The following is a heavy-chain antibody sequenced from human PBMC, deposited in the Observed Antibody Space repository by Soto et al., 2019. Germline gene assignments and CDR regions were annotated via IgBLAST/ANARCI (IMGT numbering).Heavy chain of an antibody. CDR3: ARGYCSDGNCYSGMDV. V-gene: IGHV1-69*13. D-gene: IGHD2-15*01. CDR2: IIPISGTT. J-gene: IGHJ6*02. Sequence: ASVKVSCMSSGGTFSTHAIIWVRQAPGRGLEWMGGIIPISGTTYYTRKFQGRVTITADEPTSTAFMELSSLKSEDTAVFYCARGYCSDGNCYSGMDVWGQGTMVTVSS. CDR1: GGTFSTHA.